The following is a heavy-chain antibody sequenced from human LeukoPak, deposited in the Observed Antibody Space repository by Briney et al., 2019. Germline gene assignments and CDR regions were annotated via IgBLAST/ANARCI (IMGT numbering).Heavy chain of an antibody. Sequence: PGGSLRLSCAASGFTFSSYWMHWVRQAPGKGLVWVSRINSDGSSTFYADSVKGRFTISRDNAKNTLYLQMNSLRAEDTAVYYCARGNWSSGYRSLNFDYWGQGTLASVSS. V-gene: IGHV3-74*01. CDR3: ARGNWSSGYRSLNFDY. CDR2: INSDGSST. J-gene: IGHJ4*02. D-gene: IGHD3-22*01. CDR1: GFTFSSYW.